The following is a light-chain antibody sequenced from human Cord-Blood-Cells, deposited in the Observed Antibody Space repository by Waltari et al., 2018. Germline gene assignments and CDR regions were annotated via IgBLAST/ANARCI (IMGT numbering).Light chain of an antibody. V-gene: IGLV2-8*01. CDR3: SSYAGSNNLGV. J-gene: IGLJ2*01. CDR1: SSDVGGYNT. CDR2: EVS. Sequence: QSALTQPPSASGSPGQSVTISCTGTSSDVGGYNTVSCYQQHPGKAPNLMIYEVSKRPSGVPDRFSGSKSGNTASLTVSGLQAEDEADYYCSSYAGSNNLGVFGGGTKLTVL.